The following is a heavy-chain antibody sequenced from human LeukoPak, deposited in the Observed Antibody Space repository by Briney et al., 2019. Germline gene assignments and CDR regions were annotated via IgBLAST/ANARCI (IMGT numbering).Heavy chain of an antibody. CDR1: GFTFSSYA. CDR2: LSHDGTYK. J-gene: IGHJ2*01. V-gene: IGHV3-30*04. CDR3: ARGRYYDILTGIPRGGYFDL. Sequence: GRSLRLSSAASGFTFSSYAMHWVRQAPGKGLEWVATLSHDGTYKYYADSVKGRFTISRDKSKNTLDLQMISLRAEDTAVYLCARGRYYDILTGIPRGGYFDLWGRGTLVTVSS. D-gene: IGHD3-9*01.